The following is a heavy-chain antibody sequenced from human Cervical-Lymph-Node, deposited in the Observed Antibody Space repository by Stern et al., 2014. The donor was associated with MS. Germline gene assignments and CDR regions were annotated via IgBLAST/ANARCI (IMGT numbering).Heavy chain of an antibody. CDR1: GFSLSTSGMC. D-gene: IGHD6-19*01. J-gene: IGHJ3*02. CDR3: ARIRHSSGSDAFDI. CDR2: IDWDDDK. V-gene: IGHV2-70*01. Sequence: QVTLKESGPALVKPTQTLTLTCTFSGFSLSTSGMCVSWIRQPTGKALEWLALIDWDDDKYYSTSLKTRLTISKDTSKNQVVLTMTNMDPVDTATYYCARIRHSSGSDAFDIWGQGTMVTVSS.